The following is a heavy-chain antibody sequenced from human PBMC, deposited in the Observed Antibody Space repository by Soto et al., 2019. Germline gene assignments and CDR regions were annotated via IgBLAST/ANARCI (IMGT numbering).Heavy chain of an antibody. CDR3: ARDLASADVPARFDP. CDR1: GASISSYY. Sequence: SETLSLTCTVSGASISSYYWSWIRQPPGKGLEWIGYIYYIGTTKYNPSLKSRVTISVDTSKNQFSLKLSSVTAADTAVYYCARDLASADVPARFDPWGQGALATVSS. V-gene: IGHV4-59*01. CDR2: IYYIGTT. J-gene: IGHJ5*02.